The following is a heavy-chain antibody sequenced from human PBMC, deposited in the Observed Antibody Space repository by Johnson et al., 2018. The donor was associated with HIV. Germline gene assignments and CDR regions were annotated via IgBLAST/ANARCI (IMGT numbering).Heavy chain of an antibody. CDR3: ARDRSSSSHAFDI. V-gene: IGHV3-20*04. Sequence: VQLVESGGDVVRPGGSLRLSCAASGFTFDDYDMTWVRQPPGKGLEWVSGINWNGGSTGYVDSVKGRFTISRDNAKNSLYLQMNSLRAEDTAVYCCARDRSSSSHAFDIWGQGTMVTVSS. D-gene: IGHD6-6*01. CDR1: GFTFDDYD. CDR2: INWNGGST. J-gene: IGHJ3*02.